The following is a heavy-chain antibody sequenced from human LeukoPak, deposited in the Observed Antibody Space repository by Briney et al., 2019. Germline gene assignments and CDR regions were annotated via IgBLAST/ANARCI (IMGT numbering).Heavy chain of an antibody. CDR1: GFIFNNYA. CDR3: ARASFQRWLQLGGD. Sequence: PGGSLRLSCAGSGFIFNNYAMHWVRQPPGKGLEWVSGISWNSGTIDYADSVKGRFTISRDNAKNSLYLQMNSLRDEDTAVYYCARASFQRWLQLGGDWGQGTLVTVSS. D-gene: IGHD5-24*01. J-gene: IGHJ4*02. CDR2: ISWNSGTI. V-gene: IGHV3-9*01.